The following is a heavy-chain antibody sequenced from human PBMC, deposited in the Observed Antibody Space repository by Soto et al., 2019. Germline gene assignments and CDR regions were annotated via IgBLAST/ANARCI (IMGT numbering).Heavy chain of an antibody. CDR2: IIPIFGTA. V-gene: IGHV1-69*01. Sequence: QVQLVQSGAEVKKPGSSVKVSCKASGGTFSSYAISWVRQAPGQGLEWMGGIIPIFGTANYAQKFQGRVTITADESTSTAYMELSSLRSEDTAVYYCARGRSSCWYLDYYYYGMDVWGQGSTVSVSS. CDR3: ARGRSSCWYLDYYYYGMDV. D-gene: IGHD6-13*01. CDR1: GGTFSSYA. J-gene: IGHJ6*02.